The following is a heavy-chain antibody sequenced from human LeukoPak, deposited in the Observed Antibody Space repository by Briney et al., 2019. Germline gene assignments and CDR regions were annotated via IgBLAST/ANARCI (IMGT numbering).Heavy chain of an antibody. CDR3: ATAKWLANSDAFDI. J-gene: IGHJ3*02. V-gene: IGHV3-64*01. CDR2: ISSDGGST. Sequence: VGTPRPSPAASGLVSRCYGMHWVRQAPGTRLGSVSAISSDGGSTYYANSVKGRFTISRDNSKNTLYLRMGSLRTEDMAVYYCATAKWLANSDAFDIWGQGTMVTVSS. D-gene: IGHD6-19*01. CDR1: GLVSRCYG.